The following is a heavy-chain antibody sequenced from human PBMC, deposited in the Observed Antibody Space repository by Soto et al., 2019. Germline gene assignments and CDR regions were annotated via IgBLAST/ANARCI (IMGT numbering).Heavy chain of an antibody. Sequence: QPWGSLRLSCAASGFTFSSHAMSWVRQAPGKGLEWVSAISGSGGSTYYADSVKGRFTIPRDNSKNTLYLQMNSLRAEDTAVYYCAGAVAGTYYYYYYGMDVWGQGTTVTVSS. CDR2: ISGSGGST. V-gene: IGHV3-23*01. J-gene: IGHJ6*02. CDR1: GFTFSSHA. D-gene: IGHD6-19*01. CDR3: AGAVAGTYYYYYYGMDV.